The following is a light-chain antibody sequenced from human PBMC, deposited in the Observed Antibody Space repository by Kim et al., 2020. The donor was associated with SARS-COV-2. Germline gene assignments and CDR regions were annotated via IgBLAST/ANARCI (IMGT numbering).Light chain of an antibody. CDR3: MQSLQSVFT. CDR1: GSLRYSNGYHY. CDR2: LAS. Sequence: EIVLTQSPLFLPVTPGEPASISCRSSGSLRYSNGYHYLNWYLQKPGQSPRLLISLASNRAPGVPDRFSGSGSGTDFALKISRVEAEDVGVYYCMQSLQSVFTFGGGTKLEIK. J-gene: IGKJ4*01. V-gene: IGKV2-28*01.